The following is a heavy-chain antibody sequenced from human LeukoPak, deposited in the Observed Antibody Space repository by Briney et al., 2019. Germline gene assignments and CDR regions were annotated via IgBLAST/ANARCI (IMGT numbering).Heavy chain of an antibody. CDR2: MNPLSGNT. Sequence: ASVKVSCKASGYSFVTSDINWVRQAAGQRLEWMGWMNPLSGNTGYAQKFQGRVTMTRNTCTGTAYMELSGLRSEDTAVYYCVRSLAVDGTRAYWGQGTPVIVSS. D-gene: IGHD6-19*01. CDR3: VRSLAVDGTRAY. J-gene: IGHJ4*02. CDR1: GYSFVTSD. V-gene: IGHV1-8*01.